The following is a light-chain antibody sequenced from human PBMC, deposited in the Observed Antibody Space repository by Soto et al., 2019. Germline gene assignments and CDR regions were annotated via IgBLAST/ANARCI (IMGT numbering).Light chain of an antibody. J-gene: IGKJ1*01. CDR2: DAS. V-gene: IGKV1-5*01. Sequence: DFQMTQSPSALSASVGDRVTITCRASQSISSWLAWYQQKPGKAPKLLIYDASSLESGVPSRFSGSGSGTEFTLPISSLQPDDFATHYCQQYTPFGQGTKVDIK. CDR1: QSISSW. CDR3: QQYTP.